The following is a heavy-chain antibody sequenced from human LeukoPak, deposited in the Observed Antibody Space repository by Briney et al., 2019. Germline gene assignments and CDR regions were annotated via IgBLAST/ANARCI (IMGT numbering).Heavy chain of an antibody. CDR1: GGSISSYY. J-gene: IGHJ6*03. Sequence: SXTLSLTCTVSGGSISSYYWSWIRQPPGKGLEWIGYIYYSGSTNYNPSLKSRVTISVDTSKNQFSLKLSSVTAADTAVYYCARDRGLRYYYYYMDVWGKGTTVTVSS. V-gene: IGHV4-59*01. CDR2: IYYSGST. CDR3: ARDRGLRYYYYYMDV. D-gene: IGHD3-10*01.